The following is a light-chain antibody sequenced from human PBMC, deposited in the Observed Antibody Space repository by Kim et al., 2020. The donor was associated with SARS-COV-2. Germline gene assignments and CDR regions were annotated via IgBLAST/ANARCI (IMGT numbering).Light chain of an antibody. Sequence: LYPGERATLSCRASQSVSSSYLAWYQQKPGQAPRLLIYGASSRATGIPDRFSGSGSGTDFTLTISRLEPEDFAVYYCQQYGSSPLTFGQGTKLEI. CDR3: QQYGSSPLT. J-gene: IGKJ2*01. V-gene: IGKV3-20*01. CDR2: GAS. CDR1: QSVSSSY.